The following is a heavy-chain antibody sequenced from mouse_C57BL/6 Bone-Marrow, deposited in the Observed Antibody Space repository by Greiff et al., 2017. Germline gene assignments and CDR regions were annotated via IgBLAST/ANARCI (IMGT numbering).Heavy chain of an antibody. CDR1: GYTFTSYG. V-gene: IGHV1-81*01. D-gene: IGHD1-1*01. CDR3: SRGKGSSVFDD. J-gene: IGHJ2*01. CDR2: IYPRSGNT. Sequence: QVHVKQSGAELARPGASVKLSCKASGYTFTSYGISWVKQRTGQGLEWIGEIYPRSGNTYYNEKFKGKATLTADKSSRTAYMELRSLTSEDSAVYFYSRGKGSSVFDDWGQGTTLTVSS.